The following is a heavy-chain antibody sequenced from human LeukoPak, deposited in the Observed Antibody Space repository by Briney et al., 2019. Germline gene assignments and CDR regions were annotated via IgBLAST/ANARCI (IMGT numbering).Heavy chain of an antibody. CDR2: INPNSGGT. CDR3: ARDAASPYCSGGSCYSGGYYYYYMDV. D-gene: IGHD2-15*01. Sequence: ASVKVSCKASGYTFTCYYMHWVRQAPGQGLEWMGWINPNSGGTNYAQKFQGRVTMTRDTSISTAYMELSRLRSDDTAVYYCARDAASPYCSGGSCYSGGYYYYYMDVWGKGTTVTVSS. CDR1: GYTFTCYY. V-gene: IGHV1-2*02. J-gene: IGHJ6*03.